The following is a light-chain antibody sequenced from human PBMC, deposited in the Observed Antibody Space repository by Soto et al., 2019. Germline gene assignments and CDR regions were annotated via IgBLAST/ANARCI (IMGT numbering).Light chain of an antibody. V-gene: IGLV2-11*01. CDR2: DVT. J-gene: IGLJ2*01. CDR3: CSFAGSYTFL. CDR1: SSDVGGYNY. Sequence: QSALTQPRSVSGSPGQSVTISCTGTSSDVGGYNYVSWFQQHPGKAPKGMIYDVTERPSGVPDRFSGSKSGNTASLTISGLQAEDEADYYCCSFAGSYTFLFGGGTKLTVL.